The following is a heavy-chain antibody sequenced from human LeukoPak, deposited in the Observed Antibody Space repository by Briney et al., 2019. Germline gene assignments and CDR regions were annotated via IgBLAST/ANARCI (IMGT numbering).Heavy chain of an antibody. D-gene: IGHD3-10*01. J-gene: IGHJ4*02. CDR2: INHSGST. V-gene: IGHV4-34*01. Sequence: SETLSLTCAVYGGSFSGYYWSWIRQPPGKGLEWIGEINHSGSTNYNPSLKSRVTISVDTSKNQFSLKLSSVTAADTAVYYCAREGLRGARRLDYWGQGTLVTVSS. CDR3: AREGLRGARRLDY. CDR1: GGSFSGYY.